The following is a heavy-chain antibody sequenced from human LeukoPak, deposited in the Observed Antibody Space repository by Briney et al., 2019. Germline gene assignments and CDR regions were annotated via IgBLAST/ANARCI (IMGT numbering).Heavy chain of an antibody. J-gene: IGHJ4*02. CDR1: GFTFSSYE. Sequence: GGSLRLSCAASGFTFSSYEMNWVRQAPGKGLEWVSYISSSGSTIYYAASVKGRLTISRDNAKNSLYLQMNSLRAEDTAVYYCARGFSYSEDYFDYWGQGTLVTVSS. V-gene: IGHV3-48*03. CDR3: ARGFSYSEDYFDY. D-gene: IGHD5-18*01. CDR2: ISSSGSTI.